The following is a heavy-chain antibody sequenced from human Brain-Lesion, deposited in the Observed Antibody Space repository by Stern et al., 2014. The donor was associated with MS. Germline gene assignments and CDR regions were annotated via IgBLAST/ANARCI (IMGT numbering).Heavy chain of an antibody. CDR2: VHGVDDKT. Sequence: VQLVESGAEVKKPGASVKVSCKASGYTFLRYAMQWVRQAPGQRLEWMGRVHGVDDKTKYSHKFQGRVTITRDTSANTVYMELSSLRSEDTAVYYCARDDHRDSSGHYAPFDYWGQGTRVTVSS. D-gene: IGHD3-22*01. CDR1: GYTFLRYA. V-gene: IGHV1-3*01. CDR3: ARDDHRDSSGHYAPFDY. J-gene: IGHJ4*02.